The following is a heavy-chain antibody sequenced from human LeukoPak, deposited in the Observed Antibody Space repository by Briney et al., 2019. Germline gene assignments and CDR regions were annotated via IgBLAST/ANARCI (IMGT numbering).Heavy chain of an antibody. D-gene: IGHD5-18*01. Sequence: ASVKVSCKASGGTFSSYAISWVRQAPGQGLEWMGGIIPIFGTANYAQKFQGRVTITADESTSTAYMELSSLRSEDTDMYYCARDWGIQQWPPSYFDYWGQGTLVTVSS. V-gene: IGHV1-69*13. J-gene: IGHJ4*02. CDR1: GGTFSSYA. CDR3: ARDWGIQQWPPSYFDY. CDR2: IIPIFGTA.